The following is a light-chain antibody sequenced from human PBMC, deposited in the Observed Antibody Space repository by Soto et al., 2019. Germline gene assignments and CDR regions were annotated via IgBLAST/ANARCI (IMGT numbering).Light chain of an antibody. CDR3: QQYNSYPDT. V-gene: IGKV1-5*01. CDR2: GAS. Sequence: DIQMTQSPSTLSASVGDRVTITCRASQSVSSWLAWYLQKPGKAPKLLIYGASSLEGGVPSRFSGRGSGTEFTLTISSLQPDDFGTYYCQQYNSYPDTFGQGT. CDR1: QSVSSW. J-gene: IGKJ2*01.